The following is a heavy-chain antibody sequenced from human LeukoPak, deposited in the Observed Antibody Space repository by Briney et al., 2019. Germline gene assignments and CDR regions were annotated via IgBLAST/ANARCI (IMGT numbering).Heavy chain of an antibody. J-gene: IGHJ6*02. V-gene: IGHV1-69*01. D-gene: IGHD1-26*01. CDR2: IIPIFGTA. CDR1: GGTFSSYA. CDR3: ARDSRYSGSPQYSDGMDV. Sequence: ASVNVSCKASGGTFSSYAISWVRQAPGRGLEWMGGIIPIFGTANYAQKFQGRVTITADESTSTAYMELSSLRSEDTAVYYCARDSRYSGSPQYSDGMDVWGQGTTVTVSS.